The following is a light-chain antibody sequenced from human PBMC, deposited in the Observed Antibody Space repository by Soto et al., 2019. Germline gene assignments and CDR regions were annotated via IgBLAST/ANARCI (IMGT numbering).Light chain of an antibody. V-gene: IGKV1-5*03. Sequence: DIQMTQSPSTLSASVGDGVTITCRASQSIGSWVAWYPQKPGKAPKLLIYKATNLQSGVPSRFSCSGSGTDFSLTISSLPPVDSATYFCQQYNDFQYTFGPGTKLEI. CDR1: QSIGSW. CDR2: KAT. J-gene: IGKJ2*01. CDR3: QQYNDFQYT.